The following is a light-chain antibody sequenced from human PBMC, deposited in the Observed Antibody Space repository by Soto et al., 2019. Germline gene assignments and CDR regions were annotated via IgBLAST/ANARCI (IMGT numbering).Light chain of an antibody. V-gene: IGKV3-20*01. CDR1: QSVNSNY. J-gene: IGKJ1*01. Sequence: EIVLTQSPGTLSLSPGERATLSCRASQSVNSNYVDWYQQKPGQRPRVLMYGASSRATGIPDRFSGSGSGTDFTLTISRLEPEESAVYYCQQYDSSPRTCGQGTKVEIK. CDR3: QQYDSSPRT. CDR2: GAS.